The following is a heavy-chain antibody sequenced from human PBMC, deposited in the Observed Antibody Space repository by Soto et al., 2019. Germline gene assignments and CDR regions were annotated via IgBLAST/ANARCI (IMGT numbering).Heavy chain of an antibody. J-gene: IGHJ2*01. CDR3: ARCYCTVGSCYTCWHFDL. V-gene: IGHV1-18*01. D-gene: IGHD2-15*01. CDR2: IGPHNGNT. Sequence: QAQLVQSGAEVKKPGASVKVSCQAGGYTFADYGISWVRQAPGQGVEWVGWIGPHNGNTNYAQNLQDRVTMTTDTSTNTAYMELRSLRSDDTALYDCARCYCTVGSCYTCWHFDLWGRGTLLTVSS. CDR1: GYTFADYG.